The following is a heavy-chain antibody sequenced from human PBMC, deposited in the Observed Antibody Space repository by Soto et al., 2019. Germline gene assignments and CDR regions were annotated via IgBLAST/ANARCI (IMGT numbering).Heavy chain of an antibody. Sequence: LSLTCAVSGGSISSSNWWSWVRQPPGKGLEWIGEIYHSGSTNYNPSLKSRVTISVDKSKNQFSLKLSSVTAADTAVYYCARDLDTAMGYFDYWGQGTLVTVSS. V-gene: IGHV4-4*02. CDR3: ARDLDTAMGYFDY. D-gene: IGHD5-18*01. CDR1: GGSISSSNW. CDR2: IYHSGST. J-gene: IGHJ4*02.